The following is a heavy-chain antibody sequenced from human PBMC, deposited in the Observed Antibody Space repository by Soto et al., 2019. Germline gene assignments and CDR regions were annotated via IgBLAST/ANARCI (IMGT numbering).Heavy chain of an antibody. CDR1: GFTVSNNY. J-gene: IGHJ4*02. Sequence: EVQLVESGGGLIQPGGSLRLSCAVSGFTVSNNYMSWVRQAPGKGLEGVSVIYSGGYTAYGDSVKGRFTISRDNSKNTLFLQMKSPGADAAAGFFCAGRPGGGGYWGQGTLVTVSS. D-gene: IGHD6-6*01. V-gene: IGHV3-53*01. CDR3: AGRPGGGGY. CDR2: IYSGGYT.